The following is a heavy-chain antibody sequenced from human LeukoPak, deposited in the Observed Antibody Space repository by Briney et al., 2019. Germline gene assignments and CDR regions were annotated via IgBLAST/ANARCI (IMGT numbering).Heavy chain of an antibody. CDR3: ARNKWFGELTHFDY. V-gene: IGHV5-51*01. CDR2: IYPGDSDT. D-gene: IGHD3-10*01. J-gene: IGHJ4*02. CDR1: GYSFTTYW. Sequence: GESLKISCKGSGYSFTTYWIGWVRQMPGKGPEWMGIIYPGDSDTRYSPSFQGQVTISADKSISTAYLQWSSLKASDTAIYYCARNKWFGELTHFDYWGQGTLVTVSS.